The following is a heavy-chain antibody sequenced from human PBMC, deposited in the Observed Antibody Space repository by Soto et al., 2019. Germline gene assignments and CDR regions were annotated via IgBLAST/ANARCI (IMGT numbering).Heavy chain of an antibody. CDR2: ISSSGSTI. V-gene: IGHV3-11*01. Sequence: QVQLVESGGGLVKPGGSLRLSCAASGFTFSDYYMSWIRQAPGKGLEWVSYISSSGSTIYYADSVKGRFTISRDNAKNSLYLQMSRLRAEDTAVYYCARDGGYCSGGSCYDVYYYYGMDVWGQGTTVTVSS. D-gene: IGHD2-15*01. CDR3: ARDGGYCSGGSCYDVYYYYGMDV. CDR1: GFTFSDYY. J-gene: IGHJ6*02.